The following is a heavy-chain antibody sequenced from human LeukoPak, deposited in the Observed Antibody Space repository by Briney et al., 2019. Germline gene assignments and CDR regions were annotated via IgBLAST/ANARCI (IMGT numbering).Heavy chain of an antibody. V-gene: IGHV3-30*01. D-gene: IGHD3-22*01. Sequence: GGSLRLSCAASGFTFSSYAMHWVRQAPGKGLEWVAVISYDGSNKYYADSVKGRFTISRDNSKNTLYLQMNSLRAEDTAVYYCARDGGDSSGYYFAPFFDYWGQGTLVTVSS. CDR2: ISYDGSNK. J-gene: IGHJ4*02. CDR3: ARDGGDSSGYYFAPFFDY. CDR1: GFTFSSYA.